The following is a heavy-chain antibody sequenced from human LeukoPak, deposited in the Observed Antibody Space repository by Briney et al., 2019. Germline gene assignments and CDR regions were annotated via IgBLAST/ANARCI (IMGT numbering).Heavy chain of an antibody. CDR3: ASRNSSTDAFDI. CDR2: FDPEDGET. CDR1: GYTLTELS. D-gene: IGHD6-13*01. V-gene: IGHV1-24*01. J-gene: IGHJ3*02. Sequence: GASVKVSCKVSGYTLTELSMHWVRQAPGKGLEWMGGFDPEDGETIYAQKFQGRVTITEDTSTDTAYMELSSLRSEDTAVYYCASRNSSTDAFDIWGQGTMVTVSS.